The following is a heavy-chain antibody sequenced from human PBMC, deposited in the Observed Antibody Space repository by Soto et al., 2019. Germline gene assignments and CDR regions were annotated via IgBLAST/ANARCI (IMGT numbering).Heavy chain of an antibody. CDR3: ARVIAAADQGSYYFDY. J-gene: IGHJ4*02. D-gene: IGHD6-13*01. CDR1: GYSFTSYW. Sequence: PGESLKISGKGSGYSFTSYWIGWVRQMPGKGLEWMGIIYPGDSDTRYSPSFQGQVTISADKSISTAYLQWSSLKASDTAMYYCARVIAAADQGSYYFDYWGQGTLVTVSS. V-gene: IGHV5-51*01. CDR2: IYPGDSDT.